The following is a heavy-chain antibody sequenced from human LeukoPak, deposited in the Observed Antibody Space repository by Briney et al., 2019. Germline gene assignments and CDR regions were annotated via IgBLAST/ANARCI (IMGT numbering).Heavy chain of an antibody. CDR2: INTDGSST. V-gene: IGHV3-74*01. D-gene: IGHD6-19*01. J-gene: IGHJ4*02. Sequence: GGSLRLSCAASGSTFSNYWMHWVRQAPGKGLVWVSRINTDGSSTTYADSVKGRFTISRDNAKNTLYLQMNSLRAEDTAVYYCAREVVIAVAVDYWGQGTLVTASS. CDR3: AREVVIAVAVDY. CDR1: GSTFSNYW.